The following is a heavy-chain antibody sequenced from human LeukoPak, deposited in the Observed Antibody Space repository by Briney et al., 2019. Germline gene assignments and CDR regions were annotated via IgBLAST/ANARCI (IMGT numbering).Heavy chain of an antibody. J-gene: IGHJ4*02. D-gene: IGHD3-22*01. V-gene: IGHV3-23*01. CDR3: AKFRYHSNDNNYLDFNY. CDR2: ISGSGGHT. CDR1: GFTCSTYA. Sequence: GGSLRLSCAASGFTCSTYARGWVRQAPGKGREWVSSISGSGGHTYFADSVKGRFTISRDNSKNTLDLQMNSLIVEDTAVYHCAKFRYHSNDNNYLDFNYWGQGTLVTVSS.